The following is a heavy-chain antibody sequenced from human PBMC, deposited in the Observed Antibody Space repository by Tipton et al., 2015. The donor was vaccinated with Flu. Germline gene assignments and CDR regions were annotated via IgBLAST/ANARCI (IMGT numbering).Heavy chain of an antibody. CDR2: INQDGSGK. Sequence: AVSGFSFSNYWMSWVRQPPGKGLEWVANINQDGSGKYYVDSVKGRFTVSRDNAKNSVYLQMSSLRVDDTAVYYCARGFIRLCDYWGQGTLVTVSS. D-gene: IGHD3-16*01. CDR3: ARGFIRLCDY. V-gene: IGHV3-7*01. CDR1: GFSFSNYW. J-gene: IGHJ4*02.